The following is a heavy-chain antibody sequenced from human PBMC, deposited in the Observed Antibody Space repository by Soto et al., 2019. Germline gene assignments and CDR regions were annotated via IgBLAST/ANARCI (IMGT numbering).Heavy chain of an antibody. D-gene: IGHD6-25*01. CDR2: IHYSGNT. J-gene: IGHJ4*02. CDR3: AAGGQRLAFDY. V-gene: IGHV4-59*08. Sequence: QVQLQESGPVLVKPSETLSLTCTVSGGSISRYYWSWIRQPPGKGPEWIGYIHYSGNTQYNPSLKSRVTISVDTSTNQFSLKLSSVTAADTAMYYCAAGGQRLAFDYWGQGILVTVSS. CDR1: GGSISRYY.